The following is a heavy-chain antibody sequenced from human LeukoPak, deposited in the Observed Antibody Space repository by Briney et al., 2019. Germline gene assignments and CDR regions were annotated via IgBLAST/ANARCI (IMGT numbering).Heavy chain of an antibody. V-gene: IGHV3-30-3*01. CDR2: ISYEVSNK. CDR1: GFTFSSYA. D-gene: IGHD3-9*01. Sequence: PGGSLRLSCAASGFTFSSYAMHWVRQAPGKGLEWVAVISYEVSNKYYADSVKGRFTISRDNSKNTLYLQMNSLGAGDTAVCSCAREGGGLRYFDWLPFDYWGQGPLVTVSS. CDR3: AREGGGLRYFDWLPFDY. J-gene: IGHJ4*02.